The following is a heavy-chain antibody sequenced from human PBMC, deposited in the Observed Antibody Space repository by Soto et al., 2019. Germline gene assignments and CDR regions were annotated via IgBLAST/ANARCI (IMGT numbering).Heavy chain of an antibody. V-gene: IGHV3-23*01. D-gene: IGHD3-22*01. J-gene: IGHJ4*02. CDR2: ISGSGGST. CDR1: GFTFSSYA. Sequence: PGGSLRLSCAASGFTFSSYAMSWVRQAPGKGLEWVSAISGSGGSTYYADSVKGRFTISRDNSKNTLYLQMNSLRAEDTAVYYCAKASKTYYYDSSGYYIDYWGQGTLVTVSS. CDR3: AKASKTYYYDSSGYYIDY.